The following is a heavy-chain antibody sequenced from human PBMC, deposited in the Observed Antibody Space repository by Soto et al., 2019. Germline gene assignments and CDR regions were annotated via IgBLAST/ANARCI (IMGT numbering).Heavy chain of an antibody. CDR3: ARDSMTGLNWFDP. CDR1: GFTFSSYS. CDR2: ISSSSSTI. V-gene: IGHV3-48*01. J-gene: IGHJ5*02. D-gene: IGHD3-9*01. Sequence: GGSLRLSCAASGFTFSSYSMNLVRQAPGKGLEWVSYISSSSSTIYYADSVKGRFTISRDNAKSSLYLQMNSLRAEDTAVYYCARDSMTGLNWFDPWGQGTLVTVSS.